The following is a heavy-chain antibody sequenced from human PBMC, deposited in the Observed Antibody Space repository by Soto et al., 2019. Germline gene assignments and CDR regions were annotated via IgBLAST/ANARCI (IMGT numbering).Heavy chain of an antibody. Sequence: PARLSLTCTVAGSSIRSYCWSWIRQPPGKGLEWIGYIYYSGSTNYNPSLKSRVTISVDTSKNQFSLKLSSVTAADTAVYYCARHENDYGSYWYFDLWGRGTLVTVSS. J-gene: IGHJ2*01. CDR3: ARHENDYGSYWYFDL. CDR1: GSSIRSYC. D-gene: IGHD4-17*01. V-gene: IGHV4-59*08. CDR2: IYYSGST.